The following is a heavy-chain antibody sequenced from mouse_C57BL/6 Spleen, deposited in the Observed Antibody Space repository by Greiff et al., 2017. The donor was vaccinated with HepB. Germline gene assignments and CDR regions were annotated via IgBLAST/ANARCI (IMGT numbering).Heavy chain of an antibody. D-gene: IGHD2-1*01. CDR1: GYSITSDY. Sequence: EVKLMESGPGLAKPSQTLSLTCSVTGYSITSDYWNWIRKFPGNKLEYMGYISYSGSTYYNPSLKSRISITRDTSKNQYYLQLNSVTTEDTATYYCARSPYGNLAWFAYWGQGTLVTVSA. J-gene: IGHJ3*01. V-gene: IGHV3-8*01. CDR2: ISYSGST. CDR3: ARSPYGNLAWFAY.